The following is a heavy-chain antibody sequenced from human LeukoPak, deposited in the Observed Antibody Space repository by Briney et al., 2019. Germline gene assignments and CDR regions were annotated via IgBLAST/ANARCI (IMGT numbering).Heavy chain of an antibody. V-gene: IGHV3-11*01. Sequence: PGGSLRLSCAASGFTFNDYYMSWIRQAAGKGLEWLSYINIGGTNTHYADSVKGRFTISRDNAKKSQYLEMNNLRADATAVYYCGTDGAGFDTWGQGVLVTVSS. J-gene: IGHJ5*02. CDR1: GFTFNDYY. CDR3: GTDGAGFDT. CDR2: INIGGTNT.